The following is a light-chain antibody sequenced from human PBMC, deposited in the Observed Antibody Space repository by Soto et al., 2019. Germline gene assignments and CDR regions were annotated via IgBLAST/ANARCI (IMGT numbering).Light chain of an antibody. V-gene: IGKV1-33*01. J-gene: IGKJ3*01. CDR2: DAS. CDR1: QSIKNY. CDR3: QQYDNLPFPT. Sequence: DIQMTQSPSSLSAAIGDRVTITCRASQSIKNYLNWYQQKPGKAPKLLIYDASNLETGVPSRFSGSGSGTDFTSTISSLQPEDIATYYCQQYDNLPFPTFGPGTKVDIK.